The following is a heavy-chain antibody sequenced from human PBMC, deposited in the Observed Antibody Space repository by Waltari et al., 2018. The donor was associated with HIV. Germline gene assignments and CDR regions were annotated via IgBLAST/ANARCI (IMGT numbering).Heavy chain of an antibody. J-gene: IGHJ3*02. CDR2: IEPSDSYI. V-gene: IGHV5-10-1*01. CDR3: ARAQGMTMTVEVAFDI. Sequence: EVQLVQSGAEVKKPGESLRISCKGFGYRFTGYWISWVRQMPGKGLEWMGRIEPSDSYINYSPSFQGHVTISADKSINTAYLQWSSLKASDSVMYYCARAQGMTMTVEVAFDIWGQGTMVTVSP. D-gene: IGHD3-22*01. CDR1: GYRFTGYW.